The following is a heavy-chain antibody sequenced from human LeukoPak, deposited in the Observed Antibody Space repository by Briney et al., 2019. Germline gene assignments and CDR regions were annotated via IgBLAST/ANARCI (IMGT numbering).Heavy chain of an antibody. CDR2: ISYDGSNK. CDR1: GFTFSSYA. Sequence: PGGSLRLSCAASGFTFSSYAMHWVRQAPGKGLEWVAVISYDGSNKYYADSVKGRFTISRDNSKNTLYLQMNSLRAEDTAVYYCAKDWSLAAPNDYWGQGTPVTVSS. V-gene: IGHV3-30-3*01. D-gene: IGHD6-6*01. J-gene: IGHJ4*02. CDR3: AKDWSLAAPNDY.